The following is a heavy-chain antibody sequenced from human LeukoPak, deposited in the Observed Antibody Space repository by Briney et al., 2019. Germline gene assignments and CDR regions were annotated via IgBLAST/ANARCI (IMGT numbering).Heavy chain of an antibody. Sequence: PSETLSLTCAVYGGSFSGYYWSWIRQPPGKGLEWIGEINHSGSTNYNPSLKSRVTISVDTSKNQFSLKLSSVTAADTAVYYCARVSYSSSFDFDYWGQGTLVTVSS. D-gene: IGHD6-6*01. J-gene: IGHJ4*02. CDR3: ARVSYSSSFDFDY. V-gene: IGHV4-34*01. CDR2: INHSGST. CDR1: GGSFSGYY.